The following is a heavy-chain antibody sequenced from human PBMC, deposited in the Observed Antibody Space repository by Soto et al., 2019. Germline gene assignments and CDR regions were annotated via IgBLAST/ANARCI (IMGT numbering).Heavy chain of an antibody. D-gene: IGHD6-19*01. CDR2: IYYTGSA. J-gene: IGHJ4*02. V-gene: IGHV4-39*01. CDR1: GDSISNTGYY. CDR3: ATLAVAGSRPDY. Sequence: SETLSLTCAVSGDSISNTGYYWGWIRQPPGKGLEWIGAIYYTGSASYNPSLESRVTMSVDTSKNQFSLKVTSVTAADTAVYYCATLAVAGSRPDYWGQGALVTVSS.